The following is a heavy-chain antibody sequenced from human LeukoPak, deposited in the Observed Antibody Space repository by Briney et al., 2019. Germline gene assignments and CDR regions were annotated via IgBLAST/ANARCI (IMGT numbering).Heavy chain of an antibody. CDR3: ARDPYAQDAFDI. J-gene: IGHJ3*02. CDR1: GGTFSSYA. CDR2: IIPIFGTA. Sequence: SVTVSCKASGGTFSSYAISWVRQAPGQGLEWMGGIIPIFGTANYAQKFQGRVTITADESTSTAYMELSSLRSEDTAVYYCARDPYAQDAFDIWGQGTMVTVSS. D-gene: IGHD4-17*01. V-gene: IGHV1-69*13.